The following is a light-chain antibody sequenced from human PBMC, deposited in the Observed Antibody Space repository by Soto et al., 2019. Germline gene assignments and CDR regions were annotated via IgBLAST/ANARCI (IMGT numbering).Light chain of an antibody. CDR3: QHYNNWPLT. J-gene: IGKJ4*01. CDR1: QSVSTK. V-gene: IGKV3-15*01. Sequence: EIVMTQSPATLSVSPGERATLSCRASQSVSTKLAWYKQKPGQAPRLLIYGASTRATGIPARSSGSGSGTEFTLTISSLQSEDFAVYYCQHYNNWPLTVGGGTKVDIK. CDR2: GAS.